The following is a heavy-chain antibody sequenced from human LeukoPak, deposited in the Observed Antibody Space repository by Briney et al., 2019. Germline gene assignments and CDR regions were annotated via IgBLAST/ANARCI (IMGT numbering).Heavy chain of an antibody. Sequence: GGSLRLSCAVSGFTFSDYYMSWIRQAPGKGLEWVSYISSGGSTISHADSVKGRFTISRDNAENSLYLQMNSLRAEDTAVYYCARDDEITFGTVNWGQGTLVAVSS. CDR2: ISSGGSTI. CDR3: ARDDEITFGTVN. V-gene: IGHV3-11*04. CDR1: GFTFSDYY. J-gene: IGHJ4*02. D-gene: IGHD3-16*01.